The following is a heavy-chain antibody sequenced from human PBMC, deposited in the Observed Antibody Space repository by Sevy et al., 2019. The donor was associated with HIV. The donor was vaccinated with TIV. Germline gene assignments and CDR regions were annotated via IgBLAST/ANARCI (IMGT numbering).Heavy chain of an antibody. CDR2: ISSSSSYI. CDR1: GFTFSSYS. CDR3: ARDLEPSYYYYGMDV. Sequence: GGSLRLSCAASGFTFSSYSMNWVRQAPGKGLEWVSSISSSSSYIYYADSVKGRFTISRDNAKNSLYLQMNSLRAEDTAGYYWARDLEPSYYYYGMDVWGQGTTVTVSS. V-gene: IGHV3-21*01. J-gene: IGHJ6*02.